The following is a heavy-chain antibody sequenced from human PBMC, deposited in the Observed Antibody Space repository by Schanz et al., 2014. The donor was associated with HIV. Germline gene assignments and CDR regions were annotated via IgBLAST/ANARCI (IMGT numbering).Heavy chain of an antibody. V-gene: IGHV1-8*01. J-gene: IGHJ2*01. D-gene: IGHD4-4*01. CDR1: GYTFTSYD. Sequence: QVQLVQSGAAVKKPGASVKVSCKASGYTFTSYDINWVRQATGQGLEWMGWMNPNSGNTGYAQKFQGRVTMTRNTSISTAYMELSSLRSEDTAVYYCASQYSNYDSSRRYHWYFDLWGRGTLVTVSS. CDR2: MNPNSGNT. CDR3: ASQYSNYDSSRRYHWYFDL.